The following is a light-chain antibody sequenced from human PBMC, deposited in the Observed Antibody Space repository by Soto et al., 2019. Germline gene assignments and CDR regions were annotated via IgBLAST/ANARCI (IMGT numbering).Light chain of an antibody. V-gene: IGLV1-47*01. CDR2: MND. J-gene: IGLJ1*01. CDR1: TSNILRNY. Sequence: QSLLTQPPSWSGNPGQRLTISCSGSTSNILRNYVYWYRQFPGTAPRLLISMNDQRPSGVPDRFSGSKSGTSASLAISGLRSEDEADYYCASWDDSLSGYVFGTGTKVTVL. CDR3: ASWDDSLSGYV.